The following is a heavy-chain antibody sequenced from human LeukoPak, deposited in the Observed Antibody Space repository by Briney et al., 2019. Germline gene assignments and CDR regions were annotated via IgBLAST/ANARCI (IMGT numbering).Heavy chain of an antibody. J-gene: IGHJ5*02. CDR3: ARHDSWAGWFDP. CDR2: IYSGGTT. V-gene: IGHV3-53*01. D-gene: IGHD3-22*01. Sequence: GESLRLSCAASGFTVSDNYMSWVRQAPGKGLEWVSVIYSGGTTYSADSVKGRFTISRDNSKNTLYLQMNSLRAEDTAVYYCARHDSWAGWFDPWGQGTLVTVSS. CDR1: GFTVSDNY.